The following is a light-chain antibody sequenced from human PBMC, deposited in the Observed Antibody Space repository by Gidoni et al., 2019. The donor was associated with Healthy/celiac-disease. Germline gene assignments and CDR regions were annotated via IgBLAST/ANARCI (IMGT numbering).Light chain of an antibody. CDR3: QQSYSTLWT. CDR1: QSISSY. CDR2: AAS. V-gene: IGKV1-39*01. Sequence: DIQMTQSPSSLSASVGDRVTITCRASQSISSYLNWYQQKPGKAPKLLIYAASSLQSGVPSRFSGSGSGTDFTLTISRLQPEDFATYYYQQSYSTLWTFGQGTKVEIK. J-gene: IGKJ1*01.